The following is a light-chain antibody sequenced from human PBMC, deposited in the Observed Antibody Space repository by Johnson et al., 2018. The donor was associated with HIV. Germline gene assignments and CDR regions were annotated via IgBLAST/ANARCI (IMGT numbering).Light chain of an antibody. CDR2: ENN. Sequence: QSVLTQPPSVSAAPGQKVTISCSGSSSNIGNNYVSWYQQLPGTAPKLLIYENNKRPSGIPDRFSGSKSGTSATLGITGLQTGDEADYYGGTWDSSPMAHYVFGTGTKVTVL. V-gene: IGLV1-51*02. CDR3: GTWDSSPMAHYV. CDR1: SSNIGNNY. J-gene: IGLJ1*01.